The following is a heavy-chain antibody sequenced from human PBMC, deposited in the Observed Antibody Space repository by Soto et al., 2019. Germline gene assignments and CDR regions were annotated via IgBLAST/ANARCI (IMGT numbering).Heavy chain of an antibody. CDR2: IITYNGNT. V-gene: IGHV1-18*01. CDR3: ARTGPPVDY. J-gene: IGHJ4*02. CDR1: GYTFSSYA. Sequence: QVQLVQSGAEVKKPGASVKVSCKASGYTFSSYAISWVRQAPGQGLEWMGWIITYNGNTNYAQKLPGRVPMTTDTSTTTAYMDLRSLRSDDTAVYYCARTGPPVDYWGQGTLVTVSS.